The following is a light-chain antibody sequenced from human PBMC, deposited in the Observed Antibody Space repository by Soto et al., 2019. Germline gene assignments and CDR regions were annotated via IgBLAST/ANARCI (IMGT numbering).Light chain of an antibody. CDR2: GAS. CDR1: QSVSSH. J-gene: IGKJ4*02. Sequence: EIVLTQSPCTLSLSPGERATLSCRASQSVSSHLAWYQQRPGQAPRLLIYGASSRSTGIPDRFSGSGSGTDFTLTISSLEPEDFVLYYCWQYGNSSPLTFGGGTKVEIK. V-gene: IGKV3-20*01. CDR3: WQYGNSSPLT.